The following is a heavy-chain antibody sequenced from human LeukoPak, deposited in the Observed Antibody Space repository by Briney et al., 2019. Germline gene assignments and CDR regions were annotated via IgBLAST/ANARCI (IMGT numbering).Heavy chain of an antibody. CDR3: ARDSSTFGENLYFDY. J-gene: IGHJ4*02. CDR1: SVSISTSNYY. CDR2: IFYSGST. Sequence: SETLSLTCTVSSVSISTSNYYWGWIRQPPGKGLEWIGNIFYSGSTYYSPSLTSRVTISVDTSKNQFSLKLSSVTAADTGVYYCARDSSTFGENLYFDYWGQGTLVTVSS. V-gene: IGHV4-39*07. D-gene: IGHD3-10*01.